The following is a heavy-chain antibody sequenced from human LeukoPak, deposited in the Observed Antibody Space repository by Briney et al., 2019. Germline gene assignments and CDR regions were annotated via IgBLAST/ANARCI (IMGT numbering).Heavy chain of an antibody. J-gene: IGHJ6*02. CDR2: IIPILGIA. Sequence: SAKVSCKASGGTFSSYTISWVPHAPGPGLEWRGRIIPILGIANYTQKFQGRVTITADKSTSTAYMELSSLRSEDTAVYYCARSEYSSSSVWNYYYGMDVWGQGTTVTVSS. V-gene: IGHV1-69*02. D-gene: IGHD6-6*01. CDR3: ARSEYSSSSVWNYYYGMDV. CDR1: GGTFSSYT.